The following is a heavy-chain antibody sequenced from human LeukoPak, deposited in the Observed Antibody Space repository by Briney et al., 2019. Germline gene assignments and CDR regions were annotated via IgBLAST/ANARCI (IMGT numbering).Heavy chain of an antibody. Sequence: SETLSLTCTVSGGSVSSGSYYWSGIRQPPGKGLEWIGYIYYSGSTNYNPSLKSRVTISVDTSKNQFSLELSSVTAADTAVYYCARGSSPNWFDPWGQGTLVTVSS. CDR1: GGSVSSGSYY. D-gene: IGHD6-6*01. CDR2: IYYSGST. V-gene: IGHV4-61*01. CDR3: ARGSSPNWFDP. J-gene: IGHJ5*02.